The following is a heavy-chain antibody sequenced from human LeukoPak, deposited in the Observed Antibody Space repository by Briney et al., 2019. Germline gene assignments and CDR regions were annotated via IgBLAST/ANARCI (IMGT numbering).Heavy chain of an antibody. CDR2: IKQDRSEK. D-gene: IGHD3-22*01. Sequence: GGSLRLSCAASGFTFSNYWMSWVRQAPGKGLEWVANIKQDRSEKYYVDSVKGRFTISRDNAKNSLYLQMNSLRAEDTAVFYCARPQGYFAANFDYWGQGTLVTVSS. CDR3: ARPQGYFAANFDY. V-gene: IGHV3-7*01. CDR1: GFTFSNYW. J-gene: IGHJ4*02.